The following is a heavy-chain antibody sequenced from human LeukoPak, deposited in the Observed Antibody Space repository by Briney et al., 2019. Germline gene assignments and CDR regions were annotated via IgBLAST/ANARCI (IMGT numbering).Heavy chain of an antibody. CDR2: ISGSRGST. Sequence: SGGSLRLSCAASGFTFSSYAMSWVRQAPGKGLEWVSAISGSRGSTYYADSVKGRFTISRDNSKNTLYLQMNSLRAEDTAVYYCAKGGAAAGPRTFDYWGQGTLVTVSS. V-gene: IGHV3-23*01. CDR3: AKGGAAAGPRTFDY. J-gene: IGHJ4*02. CDR1: GFTFSSYA. D-gene: IGHD6-13*01.